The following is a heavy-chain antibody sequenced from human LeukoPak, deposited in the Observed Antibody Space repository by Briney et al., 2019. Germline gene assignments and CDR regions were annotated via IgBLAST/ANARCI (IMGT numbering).Heavy chain of an antibody. Sequence: PGRSLRLSCAASGFTFTNYGIHWVRQAPGKGLEWVAVMWYDGTNRYYADSVKGRFTISRDNSKNTVYLQLNSLRAEDTAVYYCARDGRTPDAFDIWGQGTMVTVSS. CDR1: GFTFTNYG. D-gene: IGHD1-14*01. J-gene: IGHJ3*02. CDR2: MWYDGTNR. CDR3: ARDGRTPDAFDI. V-gene: IGHV3-33*01.